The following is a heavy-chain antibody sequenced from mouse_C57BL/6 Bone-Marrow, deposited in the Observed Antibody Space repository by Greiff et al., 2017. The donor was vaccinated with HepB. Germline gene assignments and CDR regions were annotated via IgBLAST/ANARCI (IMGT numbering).Heavy chain of an antibody. Sequence: EVQLQESGPGMVKPSQSLSLTCTVTGYSITSGYDWHWIRHFPGNKLEWMGYISYSGSTNYNPSLKSRISITHDTSKNHFFLKLNSVTTEDTATYYCARGGGQLRTPWFAYWGQGTLVTVSA. J-gene: IGHJ3*01. CDR1: GYSITSGYD. D-gene: IGHD3-2*02. CDR2: ISYSGST. CDR3: ARGGGQLRTPWFAY. V-gene: IGHV3-1*01.